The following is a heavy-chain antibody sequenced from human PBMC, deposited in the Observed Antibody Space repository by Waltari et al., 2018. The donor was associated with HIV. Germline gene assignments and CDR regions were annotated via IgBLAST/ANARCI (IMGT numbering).Heavy chain of an antibody. CDR3: ARDISSGWYYLRF. Sequence: QVQLVQSGAEVKKPGASVKLSCKASGYPFTDYYVHWVRQAPGQGLEWMGWLDPKTGGPNYARKFQARVTMTRDTSISTAYMELDRLTSDDTAVYYCARDISSGWYYLRFWGQGTLLTVSS. CDR2: LDPKTGGP. J-gene: IGHJ4*02. D-gene: IGHD6-19*01. CDR1: GYPFTDYY. V-gene: IGHV1-2*02.